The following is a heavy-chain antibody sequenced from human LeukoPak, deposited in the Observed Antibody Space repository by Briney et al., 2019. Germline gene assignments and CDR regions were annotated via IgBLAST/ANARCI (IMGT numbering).Heavy chain of an antibody. CDR1: GFTFSTYW. D-gene: IGHD5-18*01. J-gene: IGHJ4*02. V-gene: IGHV3-74*01. Sequence: GGSLRLSCAASGFTFSTYWMHWVRQPPGKGLVWVSRFNSDGRSAYYADSVKGRFTISRDNAENSLYLQMNSLRVEDTAFYYCARDLAYSRLDYWGQGMLVTVSS. CDR3: ARDLAYSRLDY. CDR2: FNSDGRSA.